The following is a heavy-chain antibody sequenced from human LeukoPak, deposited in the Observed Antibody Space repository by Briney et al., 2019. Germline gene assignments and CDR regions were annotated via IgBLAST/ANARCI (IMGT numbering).Heavy chain of an antibody. J-gene: IGHJ4*02. Sequence: AGGSLRLSCAASEFAVSSDYMSWVRQAPGKGLEWVSLIYSGGDTYYSDSVKGRFTISRDNSMNTLYLQMSSLRAEDTAVYYCSTRVYWGQGTLVTVSS. V-gene: IGHV3-66*01. CDR3: STRVY. CDR1: EFAVSSDY. CDR2: IYSGGDT.